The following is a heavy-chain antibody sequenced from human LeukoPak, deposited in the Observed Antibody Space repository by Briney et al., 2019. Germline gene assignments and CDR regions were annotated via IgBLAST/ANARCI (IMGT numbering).Heavy chain of an antibody. Sequence: NPSETLSLTCTVSGGSISSYYWSWIRQPPGKGLEWIGDISYSGSTNYNPSLKSRVTISVDTSKNQFSLKLSSVTAADTAVYYCAKYVWGSYPTFEDYWGQGTLVTVSS. CDR1: GGSISSYY. CDR3: AKYVWGSYPTFEDY. D-gene: IGHD3-16*02. V-gene: IGHV4-59*01. J-gene: IGHJ4*02. CDR2: ISYSGST.